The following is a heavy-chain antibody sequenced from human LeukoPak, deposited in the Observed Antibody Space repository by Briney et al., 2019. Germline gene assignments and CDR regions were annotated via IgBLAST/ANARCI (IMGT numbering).Heavy chain of an antibody. CDR1: GYTFTSYY. V-gene: IGHV1-46*01. Sequence: ASVKVSCKASGYTFTSYYMHWVRHAPGQGLELMGIINTSGGSTSYAQKFQGRVTMTRDMSTSTVYMELSSLRSEDTAVYYCARGEAIRYSYGDDYYYYYMDVWGKGTTVTVSS. CDR3: ARGEAIRYSYGDDYYYYYMDV. CDR2: INTSGGST. J-gene: IGHJ6*03. D-gene: IGHD5-18*01.